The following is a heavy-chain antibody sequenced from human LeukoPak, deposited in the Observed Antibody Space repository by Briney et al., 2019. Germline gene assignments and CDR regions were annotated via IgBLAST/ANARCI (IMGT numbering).Heavy chain of an antibody. CDR2: ISWNSGSI. Sequence: GGSLRLSCAASGFTFDDYAMHWVRQAPGKGLEWVSGISWNSGSIGYADSVKGRFTISRDNAKNSLYLQMNSLRAEDTALYYCAKGRAVGSAAGTFFDYWGQGTLVTVSS. J-gene: IGHJ4*02. CDR1: GFTFDDYA. D-gene: IGHD6-13*01. V-gene: IGHV3-9*01. CDR3: AKGRAVGSAAGTFFDY.